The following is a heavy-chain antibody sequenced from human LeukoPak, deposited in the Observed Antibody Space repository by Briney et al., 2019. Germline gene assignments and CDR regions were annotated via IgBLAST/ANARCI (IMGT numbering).Heavy chain of an antibody. CDR1: GGSISISSYY. J-gene: IGHJ4*02. CDR2: IYYSGST. Sequence: PSETLSLTCTVSGGSISISSYYWGWIRQPPGKGLEWIGSIYYSGSTYYNPSLKSRVTISVDRSKNQFSLKLSSVTAADTAVYYCARGSRDSGPTFFYWGQGTLVTVSS. CDR3: ARGSRDSGPTFFY. D-gene: IGHD5-12*01. V-gene: IGHV4-39*07.